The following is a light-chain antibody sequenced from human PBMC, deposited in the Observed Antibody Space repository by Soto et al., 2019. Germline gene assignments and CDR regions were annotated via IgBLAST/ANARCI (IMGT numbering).Light chain of an antibody. Sequence: EIVLTQSPATLSLSPGEGVTLSCKASQSVRSSYLSWYQQKPGQAPRLLIYGASTRATGIPARFSGSGSGTDFTLTISSLQPEDFAVYYCQQDYDFPWTFGQGTKVDIK. CDR3: QQDYDFPWT. V-gene: IGKV3D-7*01. CDR1: QSVRSSY. J-gene: IGKJ1*01. CDR2: GAS.